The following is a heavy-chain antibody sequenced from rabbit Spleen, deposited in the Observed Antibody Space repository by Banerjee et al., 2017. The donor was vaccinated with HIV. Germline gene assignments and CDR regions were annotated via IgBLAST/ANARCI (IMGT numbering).Heavy chain of an antibody. J-gene: IGHJ4*01. V-gene: IGHV1S40*01. CDR1: GFDFSSGYD. CDR2: IGTGVGDT. D-gene: IGHD7-1*01. CDR3: ARETWGSTGNYGL. Sequence: QSLEESGGDLVKPGASLTLTCKASGFDFSSGYDMCWVRQAPGKGLEWIACIGTGVGDTYYANWAKGRFTISKTSSTTVTLQVTSLTAADTATYFCARETWGSTGNYGLWGQGTLVTVS.